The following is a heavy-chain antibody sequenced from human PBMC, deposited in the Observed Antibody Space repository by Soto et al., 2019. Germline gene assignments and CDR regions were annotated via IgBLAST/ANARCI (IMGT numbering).Heavy chain of an antibody. J-gene: IGHJ4*02. CDR1: GGSFSGYY. CDR3: ARISRYDSSGYPDY. CDR2: INHSGST. V-gene: IGHV4-34*01. Sequence: QVQLQQWGAGLLKPSETLSLTCAVYGGSFSGYYWSWIRQPPGKGLEWIGEINHSGSTNYNPSLKSRVTISVDTSKNQFSLKLSSVTAADTAVYYCARISRYDSSGYPDYWGQGILVTVSS. D-gene: IGHD3-22*01.